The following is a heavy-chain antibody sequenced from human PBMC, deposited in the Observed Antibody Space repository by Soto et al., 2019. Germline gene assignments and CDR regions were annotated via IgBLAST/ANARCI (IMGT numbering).Heavy chain of an antibody. J-gene: IGHJ6*03. CDR1: GGSISSGGYY. CDR2: IYYSGST. CDR3: ARAVPRDRDFWSGPSWYYYYYMDV. V-gene: IGHV4-31*03. D-gene: IGHD3-3*01. Sequence: PSETLSLTCTVSGGSISSGGYYWSWIRQHPGKGLEWIGYIYYSGSTYYNPSLKSRVTISVDTSKNQFSLKLSSVTAADTAVYYCARAVPRDRDFWSGPSWYYYYYMDVWGKGTTVTVSS.